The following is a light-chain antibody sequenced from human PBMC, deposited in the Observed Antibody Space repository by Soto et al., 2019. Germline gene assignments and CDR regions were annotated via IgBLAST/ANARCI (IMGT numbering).Light chain of an antibody. V-gene: IGLV2-23*01. CDR3: CSYAGDNFPYV. CDR2: EGS. CDR1: RSDVGSYNF. J-gene: IGLJ1*01. Sequence: QSVLTQPASVSGSPGQSITISCTGTRSDVGSYNFVSWYQQHPGKAPKLITYEGSKRPSGVSNRFSGSKSGITAALTISGLQADDEADYFCCSYAGDNFPYVFGTGTKLTVL.